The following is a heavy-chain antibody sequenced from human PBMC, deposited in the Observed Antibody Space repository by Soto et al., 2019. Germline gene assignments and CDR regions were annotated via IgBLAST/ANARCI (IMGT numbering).Heavy chain of an antibody. V-gene: IGHV3-30*03. CDR3: ARGYSSSYDY. CDR2: ISYDGSSK. J-gene: IGHJ4*02. D-gene: IGHD6-13*01. Sequence: PGGSLRLSCAASGFTFSSYAMHWVRQAPGKGLEWVALISYDGSSKYYGESVKGRFTISRDNSKNTLYLQMNSLRAEDTAMYHCARGYSSSYDYWGQGTLVTVSS. CDR1: GFTFSSYA.